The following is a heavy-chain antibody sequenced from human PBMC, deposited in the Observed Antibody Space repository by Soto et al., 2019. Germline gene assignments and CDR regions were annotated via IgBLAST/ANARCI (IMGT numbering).Heavy chain of an antibody. CDR2: ISGSGGST. Sequence: EVQLLESGGGLVQPGGSLRLSCAASGFTFSSYAMSWVRQAPGKGLEWVSAISGSGGSTYYADSVKGRFTISRDNSKNTLYLQMNSLRAEDTAVYYCAKRGGDDFWSGYYFTDNWFDPWGQGTLVTVSS. CDR3: AKRGGDDFWSGYYFTDNWFDP. CDR1: GFTFSSYA. J-gene: IGHJ5*02. D-gene: IGHD3-3*01. V-gene: IGHV3-23*01.